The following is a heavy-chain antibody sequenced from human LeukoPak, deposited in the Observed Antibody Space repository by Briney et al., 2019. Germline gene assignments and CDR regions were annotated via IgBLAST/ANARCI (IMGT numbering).Heavy chain of an antibody. CDR3: ARVAAGYSVNYFDY. D-gene: IGHD4-23*01. CDR1: EFAFSTYN. J-gene: IGHJ4*02. V-gene: IGHV3-48*02. CDR2: ISTGSSTT. Sequence: GGSLGLSCAASEFAFSTYNMNWVRQAPGKGLEWVSYISTGSSTTYYADSVKGRFTISRDNVENSLYLQMNSLRDEDTAVYYCARVAAGYSVNYFDYWGQGTLVTVSS.